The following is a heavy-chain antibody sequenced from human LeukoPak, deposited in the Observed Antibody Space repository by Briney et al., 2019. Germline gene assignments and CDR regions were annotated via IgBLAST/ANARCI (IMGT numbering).Heavy chain of an antibody. CDR2: IWYDGSNK. D-gene: IGHD1-26*01. CDR3: ARAGGELQPSYYYYGMDV. V-gene: IGHV3-33*01. CDR1: GFTFGDYA. J-gene: IGHJ6*02. Sequence: GRSLRLSCTASGFTFGDYAMSWVRQAPGKGLVWVAVIWYDGSNKYYADSVKGRFTISRDNSKNTLYLQMNSLRAEDTAVYYCARAGGELQPSYYYYGMDVWGQGTTVTVSS.